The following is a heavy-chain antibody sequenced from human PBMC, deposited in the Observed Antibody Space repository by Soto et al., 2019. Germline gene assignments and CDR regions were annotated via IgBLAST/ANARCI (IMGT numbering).Heavy chain of an antibody. Sequence: QVQLVQSGAAVKEPGASVKVSCKASGYTFQNYHMHWVRQAPGQGLEWMGIIHSSGDTKTSAQRLQGSLAKTRVSSTSTAYMELSRLASEDAAVYFCAIGLWGSWAVDYSGQGTLVTVSS. CDR3: AIGLWGSWAVDY. CDR1: GYTFQNYH. J-gene: IGHJ4*02. D-gene: IGHD3-16*01. CDR2: IHSSGDTK. V-gene: IGHV1-46*02.